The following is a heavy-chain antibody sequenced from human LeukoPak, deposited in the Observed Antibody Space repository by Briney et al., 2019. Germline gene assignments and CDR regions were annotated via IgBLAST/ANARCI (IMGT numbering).Heavy chain of an antibody. CDR2: ITGRGEST. CDR3: AKDRRLASFDY. V-gene: IGHV3-23*01. J-gene: IGHJ4*02. Sequence: PGGSLRLSCAASGFTFSSYGMNWVRQAPGKGLEWVSGITGRGESTYYADSVKGRFTISRDNSKNTLYLQMNSLRAGDEAIYYCAKDRRLASFDYGGQGTLVTVSS. CDR1: GFTFSSYG. D-gene: IGHD6-25*01.